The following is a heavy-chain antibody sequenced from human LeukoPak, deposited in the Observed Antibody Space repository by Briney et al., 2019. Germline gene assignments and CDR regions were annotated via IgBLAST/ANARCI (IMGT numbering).Heavy chain of an antibody. CDR1: GFTFSSYT. J-gene: IGHJ4*02. CDR2: ISSSSSYI. Sequence: GGSLRLSCATSGFTFSSYTMHWVRHAPGKGLEWVSSISSSSSYIYYADSVKGRFTISRDNAKNSLYLQMNSLRAEDTAVYYCARSDSSGWYPCWGQGTLVTVSS. D-gene: IGHD6-19*01. CDR3: ARSDSSGWYPC. V-gene: IGHV3-21*01.